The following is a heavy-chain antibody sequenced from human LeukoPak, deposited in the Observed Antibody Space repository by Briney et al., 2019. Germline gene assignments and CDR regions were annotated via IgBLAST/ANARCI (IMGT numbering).Heavy chain of an antibody. CDR3: ARTYDFWSGYYPVGGYYYMDV. V-gene: IGHV4-59*01. D-gene: IGHD3-3*01. CDR2: IYYSGST. J-gene: IGHJ6*03. CDR1: GGSISSYY. Sequence: SETLSLTCTVSGGSISSYYWCWIRQPPGKGLEWSGYIYYSGSTNYNPSPKSRVTISVDTSKNQFSLKLSSVTAADTAVYYCARTYDFWSGYYPVGGYYYMDVWGKGTTVTVSS.